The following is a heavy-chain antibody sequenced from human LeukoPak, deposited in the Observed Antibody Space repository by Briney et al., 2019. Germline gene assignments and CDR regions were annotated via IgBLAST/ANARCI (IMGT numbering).Heavy chain of an antibody. CDR2: INPNSGGT. D-gene: IGHD1-26*01. V-gene: IGHV1-2*04. J-gene: IGHJ4*02. CDR1: GYTFTSYG. CDR3: ARGVVGASIDY. Sequence: ASVKVSCKASGYTFTSYGISWVRQAPGQGLEWMGWINPNSGGTNYAQKFQGWVTMTRDTSISTAYMELSRLRSDDTAVYYCARGVVGASIDYWGQGTLVTVSS.